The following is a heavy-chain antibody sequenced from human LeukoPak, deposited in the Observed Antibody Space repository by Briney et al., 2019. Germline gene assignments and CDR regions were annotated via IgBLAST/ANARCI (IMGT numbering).Heavy chain of an antibody. V-gene: IGHV1-69*13. CDR2: IIPIFGTA. Sequence: SVKVSCKASGGTFSSYAISWVRQAPGQGLEWMGGIIPIFGTANYAQKFQGRVTITADESTSTAYMELSSLRSEDTAVYYCASDVNYDILTGYSTTYNWFDPWGQGTLVTVSS. CDR3: ASDVNYDILTGYSTTYNWFDP. D-gene: IGHD3-9*01. J-gene: IGHJ5*02. CDR1: GGTFSSYA.